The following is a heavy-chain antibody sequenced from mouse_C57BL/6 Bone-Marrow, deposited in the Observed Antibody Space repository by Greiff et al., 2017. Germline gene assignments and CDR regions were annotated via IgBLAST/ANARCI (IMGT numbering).Heavy chain of an antibody. CDR1: GFTFSSYG. CDR3: ARHKSFYWYFDV. V-gene: IGHV5-6*01. CDR2: ISSGGSYT. Sequence: EVKLMESGGDLVKPGGSLKLSCAASGFTFSSYGMSWVRQTPDKRLEWVATISSGGSYTYYPDSVKGRFTISRDNAKNTLYLQMSDLKSEDTAMYYCARHKSFYWYFDVWGTGTTVTVSS. J-gene: IGHJ1*03. D-gene: IGHD1-3*01.